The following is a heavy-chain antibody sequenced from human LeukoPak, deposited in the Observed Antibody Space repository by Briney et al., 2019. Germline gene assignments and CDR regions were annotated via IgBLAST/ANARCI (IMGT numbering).Heavy chain of an antibody. CDR1: GYTFTGYY. V-gene: IGHV1-2*02. CDR2: INPNSGGT. D-gene: IGHD3-22*01. Sequence: ASVKVSCKASGYTFTGYYMHWVRQAPGQGLEWMGWINPNSGGTNYAQKFQGRVTMTRDTSISTAYMELSRLRSDDTAVYYCARVGGRYYYDSSGYYLDYWGQGTLVTVSS. J-gene: IGHJ4*02. CDR3: ARVGGRYYYDSSGYYLDY.